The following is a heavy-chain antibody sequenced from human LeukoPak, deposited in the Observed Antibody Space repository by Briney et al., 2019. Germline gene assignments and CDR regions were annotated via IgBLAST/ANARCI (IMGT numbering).Heavy chain of an antibody. CDR2: IYYRGSS. Sequence: PSETLSLTCSVSGGSISTYYWSWIRQPPGKGLEWIGNIYYRGSSYYNPSLKSRVTVSVDTAKNQFSLKLSSVTAADTAVYYCARQQYSTSSCDSWGQGTLVTVST. D-gene: IGHD6-6*01. V-gene: IGHV4-59*01. J-gene: IGHJ4*02. CDR3: ARQQYSTSSCDS. CDR1: GGSISTYY.